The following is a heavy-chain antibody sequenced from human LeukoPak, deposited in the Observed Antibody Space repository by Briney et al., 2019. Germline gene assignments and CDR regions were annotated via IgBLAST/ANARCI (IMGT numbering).Heavy chain of an antibody. V-gene: IGHV3-48*03. CDR2: ISSSGSTI. CDR1: GFTFSSYE. D-gene: IGHD6-13*01. Sequence: TGGSLRLSCAASGFTFSSYEMNWVRQAPGKGLEWVSYISSSGSTIYYADSVKGRFTISRDNAKNSLYLQMNSLRAEDTAVYYCAREKYSSSRIFDYWGQGTLVTVSS. CDR3: AREKYSSSRIFDY. J-gene: IGHJ4*02.